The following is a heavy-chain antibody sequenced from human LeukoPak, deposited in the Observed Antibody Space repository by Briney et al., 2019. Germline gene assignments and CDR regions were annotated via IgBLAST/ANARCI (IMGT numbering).Heavy chain of an antibody. CDR3: ARELDYDILTGPLDY. CDR1: GYTFTSYG. CDR2: ISAYNGNT. V-gene: IGHV1-18*01. D-gene: IGHD3-9*01. Sequence: ASVKVSCKASGYTFTSYGISWVRQAPGQGLEWMGWISAYNGNTNYAQKLQGRVTMTTDTSTSTAYVELRSLRSDDTAVYYCARELDYDILTGPLDYWGQGTLVTVSS. J-gene: IGHJ4*02.